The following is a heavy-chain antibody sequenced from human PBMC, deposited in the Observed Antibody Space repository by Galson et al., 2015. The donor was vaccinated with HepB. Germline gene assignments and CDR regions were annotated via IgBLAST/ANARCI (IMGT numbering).Heavy chain of an antibody. Sequence: LSLTCTVSGGSISSSSYYWGWIRQPPGKGLEWIGSIYYSGSTYYNPSLKSRVTISVDTSKNQFSLKLSSVTAADTAVYYCARFSGSSGAFDIWGQGTMVTVSS. CDR3: ARFSGSSGAFDI. V-gene: IGHV4-39*01. D-gene: IGHD1-26*01. J-gene: IGHJ3*02. CDR2: IYYSGST. CDR1: GGSISSSSYY.